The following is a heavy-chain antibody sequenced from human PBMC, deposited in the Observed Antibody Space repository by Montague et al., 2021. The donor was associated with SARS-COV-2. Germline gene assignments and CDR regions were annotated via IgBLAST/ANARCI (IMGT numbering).Heavy chain of an antibody. CDR3: AKDSYYYGLGYGMDV. CDR2: SSGSDGGT. D-gene: IGHD3-10*01. CDR1: GFTFSNSA. Sequence: SLRLSCAASGFTFSNSAMNWVRQAPGKGLEWVSGSSGSDGGTHYADSVKGWFTISRDSSKNVLYLQMNSLRAEDTALYYCAKDSYYYGLGYGMDVWGQGTTVTVSS. J-gene: IGHJ6*02. V-gene: IGHV3-23*01.